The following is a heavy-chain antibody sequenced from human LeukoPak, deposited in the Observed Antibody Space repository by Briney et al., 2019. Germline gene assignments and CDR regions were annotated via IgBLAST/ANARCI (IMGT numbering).Heavy chain of an antibody. CDR3: ARVVRVVITPYRYYHYMDV. V-gene: IGHV4-34*01. Sequence: KPSETLSLTCAVYGGSFSGYYWSWIRQPPGKGLEWIGEINHSGSTNYNPSLKSRVTISVDTSKNQFSLKLSSVTAADTAVYYCARVVRVVITPYRYYHYMDVWGKGTTVTVSS. CDR2: INHSGST. J-gene: IGHJ6*03. CDR1: GGSFSGYY. D-gene: IGHD3-22*01.